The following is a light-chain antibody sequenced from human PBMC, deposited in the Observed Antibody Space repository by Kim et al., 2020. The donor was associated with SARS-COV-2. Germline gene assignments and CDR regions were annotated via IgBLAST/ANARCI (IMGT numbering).Light chain of an antibody. CDR1: KLGGKC. CDR3: QAGDSSTAGVG. CDR2: QDS. J-gene: IGLJ2*01. V-gene: IGLV3-1*01. Sequence: RGQAGSMTCSGGKLGGKCGCWYQQKPGRSPVLVSYQDSKRPSGIPERLSGSNSGNTATLTVSGTRARDEADYYGQAGDSSTAGVGFGGGTRLTVL.